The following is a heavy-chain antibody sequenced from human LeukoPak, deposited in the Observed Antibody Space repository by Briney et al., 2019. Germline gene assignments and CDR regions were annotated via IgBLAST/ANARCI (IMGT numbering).Heavy chain of an antibody. CDR2: IIPIFGTA. V-gene: IGHV1-69*06. CDR3: ARAGIVVVPAAGPYVSHPYGN. Sequence: ASVKVSCKASGGTFSSYAISWVRQAPGQGLEWMGGIIPIFGTANYAQKFQGRVTITADKSTSTAYMELSSLRSEDTAVYYCARAGIVVVPAAGPYVSHPYGNWGQGTLVTVSS. J-gene: IGHJ4*02. CDR1: GGTFSSYA. D-gene: IGHD2-2*01.